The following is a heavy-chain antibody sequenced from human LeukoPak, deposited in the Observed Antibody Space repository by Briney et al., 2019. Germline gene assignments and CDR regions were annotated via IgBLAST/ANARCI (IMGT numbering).Heavy chain of an antibody. V-gene: IGHV4-39*07. CDR1: GGSISSSNFY. J-gene: IGHJ6*03. Sequence: SETLSLTCTVSGGSISSSNFYWGWIRQPPGKGLEWIGSIYYSGSTYYNPSLKSRVTISVDTSKNQFSLKLSSETAADTAVYYCAREHYFYYMDGWGKGTTVTVSS. CDR2: IYYSGST. CDR3: AREHYFYYMDG.